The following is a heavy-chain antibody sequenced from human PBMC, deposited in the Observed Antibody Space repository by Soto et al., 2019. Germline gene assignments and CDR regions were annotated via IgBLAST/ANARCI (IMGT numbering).Heavy chain of an antibody. CDR2: ISGSGTST. D-gene: IGHD3-9*01. Sequence: EVQLLESGGGLVQPGGSLRLSCAASGFTFGRSAMSWVRQAPGKGLEWVSGISGSGTSTYYADFLKGRSSISRDNPRNMLYLVISSLTIEDTAIFYCVKEKNYDISAAHYGIDVWGQGITVTVSS. CDR3: VKEKNYDISAAHYGIDV. V-gene: IGHV3-23*01. CDR1: GFTFGRSA. J-gene: IGHJ6*02.